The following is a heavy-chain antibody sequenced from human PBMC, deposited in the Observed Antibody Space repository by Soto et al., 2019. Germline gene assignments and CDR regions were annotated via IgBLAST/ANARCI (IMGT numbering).Heavy chain of an antibody. V-gene: IGHV3-48*02. CDR2: IWSASNI. CDR1: GFTFSSYS. Sequence: EVQLVESGGGLAQPGGSLRLSCAASGFTFSSYSVNWVRQAPGKGLEWVSNIWSASNINHAYSVKGRFTVSRHNANNSMSLQMNGLRDEDTAVYYCVRDYSFGFDYWGQGILVTVSS. CDR3: VRDYSFGFDY. J-gene: IGHJ4*02. D-gene: IGHD6-13*01.